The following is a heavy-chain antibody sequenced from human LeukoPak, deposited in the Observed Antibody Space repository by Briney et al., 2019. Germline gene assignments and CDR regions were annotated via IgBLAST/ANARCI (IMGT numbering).Heavy chain of an antibody. CDR3: ARSHAPIPAAIVFYFDY. J-gene: IGHJ4*02. CDR1: GFTFSDHY. D-gene: IGHD2-2*01. CDR2: IRNKANSYTT. V-gene: IGHV3-72*01. Sequence: GGSLRLSCAASGFTFSDHYMHWVRQAPGKGLEWVGRIRNKANSYTTEYAASVKGRFTISRDDSKNSLYLQMNSLKTEDTAVYYCARSHAPIPAAIVFYFDYWGQGTLVTVSS.